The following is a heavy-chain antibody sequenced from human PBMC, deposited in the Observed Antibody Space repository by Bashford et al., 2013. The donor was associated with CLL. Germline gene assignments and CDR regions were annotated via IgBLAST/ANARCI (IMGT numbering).Heavy chain of an antibody. CDR1: GGSISSGGYS. V-gene: IGHV4-30-2*01. CDR2: INYSGST. CDR3: ARNYYDFWSGPGV. Sequence: SETLSLTCAVSGGSISSGGYSWSWIRQPPGKALEWIGYINYSGSTYYSPSLESRVTISLDRSKNQFSLKLSSVTAADTAVYYCARNYYDFWSGPGVWGQGTLVTVSS. J-gene: IGHJ4*02. D-gene: IGHD3-3*01.